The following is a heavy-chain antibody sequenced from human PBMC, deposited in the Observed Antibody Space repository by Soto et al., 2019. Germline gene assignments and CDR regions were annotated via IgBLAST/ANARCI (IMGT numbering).Heavy chain of an antibody. CDR1: GFTFTIYS. CDR3: ARESEDLTSNFDY. J-gene: IGHJ4*02. CDR2: ISSTTNYI. V-gene: IGHV3-21*01. Sequence: PGGSLRLSSAASGFTFTIYSMNWVRQAPGKGLEWVSSISSTTNYIYYADSMKGRFTVSRDNAKNSVYLEMNSLSAEDTALYYCARESEDLTSNFDYWGQGPLVTV.